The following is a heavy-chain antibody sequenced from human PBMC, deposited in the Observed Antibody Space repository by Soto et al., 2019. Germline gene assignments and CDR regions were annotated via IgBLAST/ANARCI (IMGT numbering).Heavy chain of an antibody. D-gene: IGHD1-1*01. V-gene: IGHV3-23*01. CDR2: ISGSGGST. Sequence: GESLKISCAASGFTFSSYAMSWVRQAPGKGLEWVSGISGSGGSTYYADSVKGRFTISRDNSKNIVFLQMNSLRAEDTAVYYCAKVPPQTGTTFDYWGQGTLVTVSS. CDR3: AKVPPQTGTTFDY. CDR1: GFTFSSYA. J-gene: IGHJ4*02.